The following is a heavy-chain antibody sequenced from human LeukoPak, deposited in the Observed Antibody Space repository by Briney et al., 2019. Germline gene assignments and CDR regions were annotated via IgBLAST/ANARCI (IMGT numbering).Heavy chain of an antibody. J-gene: IGHJ4*02. CDR3: ARRGDSDFRID. CDR1: RHSFHSQW. D-gene: IGHD2-21*02. V-gene: IGHV5-51*01. CDR2: IYPGDSNT. Sequence: GESLKISCKAPRHSFHSQWIGWVRQMPGKGLQWMGIIYPGDSNTRYSPSFQGQVTISADTSISAAYLQWNSLEASDTAIYYCARRGDSDFRIDWGQGTLVTVSS.